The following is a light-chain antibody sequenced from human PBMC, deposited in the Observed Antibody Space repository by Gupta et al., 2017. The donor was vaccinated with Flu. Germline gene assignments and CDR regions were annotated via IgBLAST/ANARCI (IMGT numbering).Light chain of an antibody. CDR3: QHAYSSPFT. J-gene: IGKJ3*01. Sequence: SLVSPSSGARGTITGRLRKGVCSYLDWYQQKPGKAPKLLIYAASTRQSGVPSRFSGSGSGTEFTLTISSRQPEDFATYYCQHAYSSPFTFGHGTNVDIK. V-gene: IGKV1-9*01. CDR1: KGVCSY. CDR2: AAS.